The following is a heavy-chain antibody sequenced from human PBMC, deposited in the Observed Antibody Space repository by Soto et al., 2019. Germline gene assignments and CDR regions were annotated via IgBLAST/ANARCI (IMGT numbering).Heavy chain of an antibody. J-gene: IGHJ3*02. Sequence: QVQLVESGGGVVQPGRSLRLSCAASGFTFSSYGMHWVRQAPGKGLEWVAVISYDGSNKYYADSVKGRFTISRDNSKNMLYLQMNSLRAEDTAVYYCAKADITILGGMDAFDIWGQGTMVTVSS. V-gene: IGHV3-30*18. CDR2: ISYDGSNK. D-gene: IGHD3-3*01. CDR3: AKADITILGGMDAFDI. CDR1: GFTFSSYG.